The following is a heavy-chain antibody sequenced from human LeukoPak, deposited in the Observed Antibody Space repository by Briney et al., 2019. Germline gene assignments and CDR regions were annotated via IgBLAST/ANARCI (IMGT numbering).Heavy chain of an antibody. CDR1: GASIKTYY. D-gene: IGHD1-1*01. Sequence: SETLSLTCTVSGASIKTYYWSWIRQPPGKGLEWIGYIYYSGSTNYNPSLKSRVTISVDTSKNQFSLKLRSVTAADTAVYYCARGVGLTQGGTFDYWGQGTLVTVSS. CDR3: ARGVGLTQGGTFDY. J-gene: IGHJ4*02. CDR2: IYYSGST. V-gene: IGHV4-59*08.